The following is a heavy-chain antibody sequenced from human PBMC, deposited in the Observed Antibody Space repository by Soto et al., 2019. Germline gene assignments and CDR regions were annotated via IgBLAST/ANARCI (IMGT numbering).Heavy chain of an antibody. D-gene: IGHD2-2*01. J-gene: IGHJ4*02. Sequence: SETLSLTCTVSGGSISSGDYYWSWIRQPPGKGLEWIGYIYYSGSTYYNPSLKSRVTISVDTSKNQFSLKLSSVTAADTAVYYCARSSTSANYFDYWGQGTLVTVS. CDR3: ARSSTSANYFDY. V-gene: IGHV4-30-4*01. CDR1: GGSISSGDYY. CDR2: IYYSGST.